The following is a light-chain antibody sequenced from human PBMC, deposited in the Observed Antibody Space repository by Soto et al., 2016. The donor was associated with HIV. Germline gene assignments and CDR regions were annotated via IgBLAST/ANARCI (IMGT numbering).Light chain of an antibody. Sequence: DIHLTQSPMSLSPFVRETVSITCRATQNIGTRLHWYQQKPGEAPKLLIYGATTLQSGVPARFTGSGSGASVTLRIRSIQPEDSATYFCQQSDTPPYTFGQGTKVQIK. CDR2: GAT. CDR3: QQSDTPPYT. V-gene: IGKV1-39*01. J-gene: IGKJ2*01. CDR1: QNIGTR.